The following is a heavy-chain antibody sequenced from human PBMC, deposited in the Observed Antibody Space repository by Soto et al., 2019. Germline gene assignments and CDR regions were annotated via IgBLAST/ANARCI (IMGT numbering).Heavy chain of an antibody. CDR1: GFTFSSYD. D-gene: IGHD6-13*01. CDR3: ARGSPFVIAAASYYGMDV. V-gene: IGHV3-13*01. Sequence: VGSLRLSCAASGFTFSSYDMHWVRQATGKGLEWVSAIGTAGDTYYPGSVKGRFTISRENAKNSLYLQMNSLRAGDTAVYYCARGSPFVIAAASYYGMDVWGQGTTVTVSS. CDR2: IGTAGDT. J-gene: IGHJ6*02.